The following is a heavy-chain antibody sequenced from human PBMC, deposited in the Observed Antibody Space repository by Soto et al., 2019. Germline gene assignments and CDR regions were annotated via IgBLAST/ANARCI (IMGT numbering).Heavy chain of an antibody. V-gene: IGHV2-26*01. Sequence: QVTLKESGPVLVKPTETLTLTCTVSCFSLSNALTGVTWIRQPPGKALEWLAHILSGDEKSYSTSLRSRLAISEDTSKRQVVLTLTTMDPADTGTYYCARVSAHRFNTLMSYWFGPWGQGTLVTVSS. D-gene: IGHD3-3*01. J-gene: IGHJ5*02. CDR1: CFSLSNALTG. CDR2: ILSGDEK. CDR3: ARVSAHRFNTLMSYWFGP.